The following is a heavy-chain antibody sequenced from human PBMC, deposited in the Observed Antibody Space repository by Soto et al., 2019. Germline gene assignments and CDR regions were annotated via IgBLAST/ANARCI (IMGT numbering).Heavy chain of an antibody. CDR2: ISGSGGST. CDR3: TAPGEYCDYIWGSYPIDY. CDR1: GFTFSSYA. V-gene: IGHV3-23*01. D-gene: IGHD3-16*02. Sequence: EVQLLESGGGLVQPGGSLRLSCAASGFTFSSYAMSWVRQAPGKGLEWVSAISGSGGSTYYADSVKGRFTISRDNSKNTLYLQINSLRAEDTAVYYCTAPGEYCDYIWGSYPIDYWGQGTLVTVSS. J-gene: IGHJ4*02.